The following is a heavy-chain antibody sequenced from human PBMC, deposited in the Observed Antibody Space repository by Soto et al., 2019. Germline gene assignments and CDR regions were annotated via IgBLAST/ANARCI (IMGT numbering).Heavy chain of an antibody. D-gene: IGHD3-10*01. CDR3: AKDRRRYYYGSGSYYDCYYFDY. Sequence: GGSLRLSCAASGFTFSSYAMSWVRQAPGKGLEWVSAISGSGGSTYYADSVKGRFTISRDNSKNTLYLQMNSLRAEDTAVYYCAKDRRRYYYGSGSYYDCYYFDYWGQGTLVTVSS. CDR1: GFTFSSYA. V-gene: IGHV3-23*01. CDR2: ISGSGGST. J-gene: IGHJ4*02.